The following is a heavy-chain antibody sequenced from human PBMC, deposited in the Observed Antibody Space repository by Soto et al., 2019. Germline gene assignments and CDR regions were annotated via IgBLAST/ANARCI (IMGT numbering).Heavy chain of an antibody. Sequence: SGTTLVNPTQTITLTCTFSGFSLITSGMRVSWIRQPPGKALEWLARIDWDDDKFYSTSLKTRLTISKDTSKNQVVLTMTNMDPVDTATYYCARNGATVVNAFDIWGQGTMVTVSS. CDR3: ARNGATVVNAFDI. CDR1: GFSLITSGMR. J-gene: IGHJ3*02. V-gene: IGHV2-70*04. D-gene: IGHD4-17*01. CDR2: IDWDDDK.